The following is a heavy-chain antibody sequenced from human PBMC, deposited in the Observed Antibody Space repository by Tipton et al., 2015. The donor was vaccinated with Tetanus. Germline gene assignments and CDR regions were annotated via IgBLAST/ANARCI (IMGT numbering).Heavy chain of an antibody. D-gene: IGHD1-1*01. CDR1: GFTFSDYW. Sequence: SLRLSCEASGFTFSDYWMTWVRQAPGKGLEWVASIKQDGGEKSYVDSVRGRFTVSRDNAKNSLYLQMNSLRAEDTAVYYCARANNEFPKKGPFDSWGQRSLVIVSS. V-gene: IGHV3-7*01. J-gene: IGHJ4*02. CDR2: IKQDGGEK. CDR3: ARANNEFPKKGPFDS.